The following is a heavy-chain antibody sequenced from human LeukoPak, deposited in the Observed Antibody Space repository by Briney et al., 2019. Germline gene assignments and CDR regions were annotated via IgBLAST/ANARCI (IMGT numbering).Heavy chain of an antibody. V-gene: IGHV4-30-4*01. Sequence: PSETLSLTCTVSGGSISSGDYYWSWIRQPPGKGLEWIWYIYYSGSTYYNPSLKSRVTISVDTSKSQFSLKLSSVTAADTAVYYCARGDIVVVPAAPYFDYWGQGTLVTVSS. J-gene: IGHJ4*02. CDR2: IYYSGST. D-gene: IGHD2-2*01. CDR3: ARGDIVVVPAAPYFDY. CDR1: GGSISSGDYY.